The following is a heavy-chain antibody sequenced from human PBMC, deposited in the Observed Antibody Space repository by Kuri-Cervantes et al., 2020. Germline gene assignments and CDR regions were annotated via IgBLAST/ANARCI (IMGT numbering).Heavy chain of an antibody. Sequence: SETLSLTCTVSGYSISSGYYWGWIRQPPGKGLEWIGSIYHSGSTYYNPSLKSRVTISVDTSKNQFSLRLSSVTAADTAVYYCARGLFLSTSNWFDPWGQGTLGTVSS. J-gene: IGHJ5*02. CDR1: GYSISSGYY. CDR3: ARGLFLSTSNWFDP. CDR2: IYHSGST. D-gene: IGHD6-6*01. V-gene: IGHV4-38-2*02.